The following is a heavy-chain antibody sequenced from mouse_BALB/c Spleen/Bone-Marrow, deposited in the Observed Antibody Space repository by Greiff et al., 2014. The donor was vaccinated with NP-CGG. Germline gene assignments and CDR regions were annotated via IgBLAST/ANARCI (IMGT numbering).Heavy chain of an antibody. CDR2: IDPYYGDT. CDR1: GYSFSGYN. Sequence: EVQLQQSGPELEKPGASVKISCKASGYSFSGYNLNWVKQSNGQSLEWIGNIDPYYGDTTYNQKFKGKATLTVDRSSSTAYMQLKSLTSEVSAVYYGARKAYYTNWWYFDVWGAGTTVTVSS. J-gene: IGHJ1*01. D-gene: IGHD2-5*01. V-gene: IGHV1-39*01. CDR3: ARKAYYTNWWYFDV.